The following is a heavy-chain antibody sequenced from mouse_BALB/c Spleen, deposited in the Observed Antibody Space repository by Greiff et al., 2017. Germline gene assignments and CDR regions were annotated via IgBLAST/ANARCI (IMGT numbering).Heavy chain of an antibody. CDR3: ARLSYYAMDY. CDR1: GYTFKDYV. CDR2: IYPGSGST. Sequence: QVQLKQSGPELVKPGASVKMSCTASGYTFKDYVISWVKQRTGQGLEWIGEIYPGSGSTYYNAKFKGKATRTADKSSNTAYMQLSSLTSEDSAVYFCARLSYYAMDYWGQGTSVTVSS. J-gene: IGHJ4*01. V-gene: IGHV1-77*01.